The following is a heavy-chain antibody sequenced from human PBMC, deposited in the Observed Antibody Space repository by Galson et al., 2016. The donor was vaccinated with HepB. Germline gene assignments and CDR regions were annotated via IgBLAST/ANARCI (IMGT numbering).Heavy chain of an antibody. J-gene: IGHJ3*02. Sequence: SLRLSCAASGFSFDTYAMTWVRQAPGKGLEWVAGIGGANTYYADSVKGRFTISRDNSKNTVDLQMNSLRAEDTALYYCARERSYGYEPHDASDMWCPGTMVTVSS. CDR2: IGGANT. CDR3: ARERSYGYEPHDASDM. V-gene: IGHV3-23*01. D-gene: IGHD5-18*01. CDR1: GFSFDTYA.